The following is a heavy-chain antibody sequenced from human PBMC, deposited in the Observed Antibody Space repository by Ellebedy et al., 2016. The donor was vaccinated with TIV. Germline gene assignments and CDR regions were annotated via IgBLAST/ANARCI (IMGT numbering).Heavy chain of an antibody. J-gene: IGHJ1*01. Sequence: GGSLRLXCAASGFTFSSYAMSWVRQAPGKGLEWVSAISGSGGSTYYADSVKGRFTISRDNSKNTLYLQMNSLRAEDTAVYYCAKDRGIAAAGTDFQHWGQGTLVTVSS. CDR3: AKDRGIAAAGTDFQH. D-gene: IGHD6-13*01. CDR2: ISGSGGST. V-gene: IGHV3-23*01. CDR1: GFTFSSYA.